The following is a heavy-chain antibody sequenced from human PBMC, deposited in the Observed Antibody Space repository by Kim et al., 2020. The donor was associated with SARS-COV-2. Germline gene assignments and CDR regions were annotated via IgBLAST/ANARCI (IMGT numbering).Heavy chain of an antibody. J-gene: IGHJ4*02. CDR2: ISSSSSYI. D-gene: IGHD2-21*02. Sequence: GGSLRLSCAASGFTFSSYSMNWVRQAPGKGLEWVSSISSSSSYIYYADSVKGRFTISRDNAKNSLYLQMNSLRAEDTAVYYCARAFHNYGLRRGGDCPDYWGQGTLVTVSS. CDR1: GFTFSSYS. V-gene: IGHV3-21*01. CDR3: ARAFHNYGLRRGGDCPDY.